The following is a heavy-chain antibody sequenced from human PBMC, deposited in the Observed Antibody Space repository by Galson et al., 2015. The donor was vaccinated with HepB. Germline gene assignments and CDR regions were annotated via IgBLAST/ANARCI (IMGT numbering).Heavy chain of an antibody. V-gene: IGHV3-33*01. D-gene: IGHD2-2*01. CDR3: ARDPLFRDIVVPTGGGDAFDI. CDR2: IWYDGSNK. J-gene: IGHJ3*02. CDR1: GFTFSSYG. Sequence: SLRLSCAASGFTFSSYGMHWVRQAPGKGLEWVAVIWYDGSNKYYADSVKGRFTISRDNSKNTLYLQMNSLRAEDTAVYYCARDPLFRDIVVPTGGGDAFDIWGQGTMVTVSS.